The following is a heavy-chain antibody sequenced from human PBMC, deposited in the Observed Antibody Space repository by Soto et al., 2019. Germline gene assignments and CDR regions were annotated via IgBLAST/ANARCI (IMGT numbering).Heavy chain of an antibody. J-gene: IGHJ6*03. CDR1: GFTFSSYA. D-gene: IGHD5-12*01. CDR2: ISGSGGST. CDR3: AKPPLEWLRFFRYYYYYYMDV. Sequence: GGSLRLSCAASGFTFSSYAMSWVRQAPGKGLEWVSAISGSGGSTYYADSVKGRFTISRDNSKNTLYLQMNSLRAEDTAVYYCAKPPLEWLRFFRYYYYYYMDVWGKGTTVTVSS. V-gene: IGHV3-23*01.